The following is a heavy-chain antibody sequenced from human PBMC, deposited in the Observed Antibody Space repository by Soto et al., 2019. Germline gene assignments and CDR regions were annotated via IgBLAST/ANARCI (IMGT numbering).Heavy chain of an antibody. CDR1: GFTFGNYA. J-gene: IGHJ4*02. CDR3: ARDLFRSGYLDY. Sequence: PGGSLRLSCEASGFTFGNYAMTWVRQGPGKGLEWVSALSGSATNTYYADSVKGRFTISRDNAKNSLYLQMNSLRAEDTAVYYCARDLFRSGYLDYWGQGTLVTVSS. V-gene: IGHV3-23*01. CDR2: LSGSATNT. D-gene: IGHD3-22*01.